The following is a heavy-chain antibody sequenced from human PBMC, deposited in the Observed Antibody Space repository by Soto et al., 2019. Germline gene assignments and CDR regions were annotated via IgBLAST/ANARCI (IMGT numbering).Heavy chain of an antibody. CDR2: MNPHSGNT. J-gene: IGHJ5*02. V-gene: IGHV1-8*01. CDR3: ASGNNWGQLHMKSNWNWFDP. Sequence: DSVKVSCKASGCTFTSHDIXLVRLAIGQGLEWMGWMNPHSGNTGYAQKFQGRVTMTRNTSISTAYMELSSLRSEDADVYYCASGNNWGQLHMKSNWNWFDPWGKGILVTVSS. D-gene: IGHD1-1*01. CDR1: GCTFTSHD.